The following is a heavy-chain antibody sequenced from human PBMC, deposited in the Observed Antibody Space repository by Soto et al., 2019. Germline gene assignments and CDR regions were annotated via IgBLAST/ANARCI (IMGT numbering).Heavy chain of an antibody. CDR1: GFTFSTND. J-gene: IGHJ5*02. V-gene: IGHV1-8*01. Sequence: QVQLVQSGAEVKKPGASVKVSCKASGFTFSTNDINWVRQAPGQGLQWMGWMNANVDAPDSPQEFKGGVTLPWNASISTASMELSNLKSDDTAVYYCAREVVDGSSLGLDPWGQGTLVTVSS. CDR3: AREVVDGSSLGLDP. D-gene: IGHD3-10*01. CDR2: MNANVDAP.